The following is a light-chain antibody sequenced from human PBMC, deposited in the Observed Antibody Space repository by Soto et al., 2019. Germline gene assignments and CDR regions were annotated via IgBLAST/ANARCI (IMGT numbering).Light chain of an antibody. CDR3: QSYDNTLGGHVV. Sequence: QPVLTQPPSVSGAPGQRVTISCTGSSSNIGANFDVHWYQQLPGTAPKLLVSGTANRPSGVPDRFSGSKSGSSASLAITGLQAEDEADYYCQSYDNTLGGHVVFGGGTKVTVL. J-gene: IGLJ2*01. V-gene: IGLV1-40*01. CDR2: GTA. CDR1: SSNIGANFD.